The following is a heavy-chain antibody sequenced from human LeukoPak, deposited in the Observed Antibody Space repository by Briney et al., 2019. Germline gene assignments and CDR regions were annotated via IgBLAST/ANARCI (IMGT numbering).Heavy chain of an antibody. J-gene: IGHJ4*02. Sequence: GGSQTLSCAASEFTLSSNAMSWLRQAPGKGLEWVSSVSGSGADTYYTDSVRGRFTISRDKSKNTLFLQMSSLRAEDTAVYYCAKTLPAAGTGYWGQGILVTVSS. V-gene: IGHV3-23*01. CDR1: EFTLSSNA. D-gene: IGHD6-13*01. CDR3: AKTLPAAGTGY. CDR2: VSGSGADT.